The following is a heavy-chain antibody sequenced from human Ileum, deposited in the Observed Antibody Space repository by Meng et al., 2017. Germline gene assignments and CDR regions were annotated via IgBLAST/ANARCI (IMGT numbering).Heavy chain of an antibody. CDR2: IYSSGST. V-gene: IGHV4-31*01. CDR3: ARGPGRGSGSGSFDY. J-gene: IGHJ4*02. Sequence: QGRPQESGPGMVKPSQPLSLPCPVSGGSISSGGFYWSWIRQHPGKGLEWIGYIYSSGSTYYNPSLKSLVSISVDTSKNQFSLKLSSVTAADTAVYYCARGPGRGSGSGSFDYWGQGTLVTVSS. CDR1: GGSISSGGFY. D-gene: IGHD3-10*01.